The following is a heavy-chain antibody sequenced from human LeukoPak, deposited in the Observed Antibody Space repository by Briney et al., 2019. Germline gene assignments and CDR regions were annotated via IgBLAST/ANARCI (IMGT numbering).Heavy chain of an antibody. Sequence: PSETLSLTCTVSGGSISSYYWSWIRQPPGKGLEWIGYIYYSGSTNYNPSLKSRVTISVDTSKNQFSLKLSSVTAADTAVYYCARTYYYGSGSYYSNYYYGMDVWGQGTTVTVSS. CDR1: GGSISSYY. D-gene: IGHD3-10*01. V-gene: IGHV4-59*01. J-gene: IGHJ6*02. CDR3: ARTYYYGSGSYYSNYYYGMDV. CDR2: IYYSGST.